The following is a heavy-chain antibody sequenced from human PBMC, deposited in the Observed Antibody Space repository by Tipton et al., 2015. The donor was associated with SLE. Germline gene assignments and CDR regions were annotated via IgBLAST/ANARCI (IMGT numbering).Heavy chain of an antibody. Sequence: SLRLSCAASGFTFRSYSMNWVRQAPGKGLEWVSSISSSSSHTYYADSVKGRFTISRDNAKNSLYLQMNSLRAEDTALYYCAKARREYYFDYWGQGTLVTVSS. D-gene: IGHD6-6*01. CDR3: AKARREYYFDY. V-gene: IGHV3-21*04. CDR1: GFTFRSYS. J-gene: IGHJ4*02. CDR2: ISSSSSHT.